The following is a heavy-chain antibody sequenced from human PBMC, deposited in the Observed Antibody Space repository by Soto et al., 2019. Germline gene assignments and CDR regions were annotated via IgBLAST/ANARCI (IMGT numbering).Heavy chain of an antibody. CDR2: ISSSSSHI. CDR3: ARASIAARPRYFQH. CDR1: GFTFSSYS. D-gene: IGHD6-6*01. V-gene: IGHV3-21*01. J-gene: IGHJ1*01. Sequence: GGSLRLSCAASGFTFSSYSMNWGRQAPGKGLEWVSSISSSSSHIYYADSVKGRFTISRGNAKNSLYLQMNSLRAEDTAVDYCARASIAARPRYFQHWGQGTLVTVSS.